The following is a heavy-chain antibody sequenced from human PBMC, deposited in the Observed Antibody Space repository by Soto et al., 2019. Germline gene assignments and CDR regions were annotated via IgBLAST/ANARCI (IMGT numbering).Heavy chain of an antibody. CDR1: GSTFTSYS. V-gene: IGHV3-7*03. D-gene: IGHD2-2*02. CDR2: IQQDGSEK. Sequence: GGSLRLSCAVSGSTFTSYSMSWVRQSPGEGLEWVANIQQDGSEKYYVDSVKGRFTISRDNAKNSLYLQMNSLRAEDTAVYYCATDLPGYCTTTDCYSYFDYWGQGTLVTVSS. CDR3: ATDLPGYCTTTDCYSYFDY. J-gene: IGHJ4*02.